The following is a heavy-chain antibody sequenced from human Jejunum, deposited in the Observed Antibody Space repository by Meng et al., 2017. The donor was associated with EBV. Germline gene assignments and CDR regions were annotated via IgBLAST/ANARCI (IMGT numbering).Heavy chain of an antibody. CDR3: ASDISTATFGY. CDR2: INTRTGNP. CDR1: GYTCSRYA. V-gene: IGHV7-4-1*02. Sequence: QVQLVQSGSELKKPGAPANVSCKASGYTCSRYAMNWVRQAPGQGLEWMGWINTRTGNPAYAQGFTGRFVFSLDTSVSTAYLQISSLKAEDTAVYYCASDISTATFGYWGQGTLVTVSS. D-gene: IGHD2-21*02. J-gene: IGHJ4*02.